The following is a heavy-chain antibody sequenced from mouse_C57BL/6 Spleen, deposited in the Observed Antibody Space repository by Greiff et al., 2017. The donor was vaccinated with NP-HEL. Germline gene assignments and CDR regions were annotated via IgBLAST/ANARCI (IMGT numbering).Heavy chain of an antibody. CDR2: IYPGSGST. J-gene: IGHJ3*01. D-gene: IGHD2-4*01. CDR3: ARGGDYDEGFAY. V-gene: IGHV1-55*01. Sequence: QVQLQQPGAELVKPGASVKMSCKASGYTFTSYWITWVKQRPGQGLEWIGDIYPGSGSTNYNEKFKSKATLTVDTSSSTAYMQLSSLTSEDSAVYDCARGGDYDEGFAYWGQGTLVTVSA. CDR1: GYTFTSYW.